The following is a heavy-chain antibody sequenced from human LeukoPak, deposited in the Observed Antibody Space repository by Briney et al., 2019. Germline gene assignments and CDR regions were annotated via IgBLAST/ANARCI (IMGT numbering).Heavy chain of an antibody. CDR3: ARGGRGWFDP. Sequence: GGSLRLSCVASGFAFSTYWMTWVRQAPGKGLEWVANINQDGRHRYFVNSVEGRFSISRDNAKNSLYLQIDSLRAGDTAVYYCARGGRGWFDPWGQGTLVTVSS. CDR2: INQDGRHR. J-gene: IGHJ5*02. D-gene: IGHD1-26*01. V-gene: IGHV3-7*01. CDR1: GFAFSTYW.